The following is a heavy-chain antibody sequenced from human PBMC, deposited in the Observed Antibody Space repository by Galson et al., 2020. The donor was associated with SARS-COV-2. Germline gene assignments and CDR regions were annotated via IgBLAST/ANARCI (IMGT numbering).Heavy chain of an antibody. J-gene: IGHJ4*02. CDR3: AKDAHWAFDD. V-gene: IGHV3-30*02. CDR2: IAYDGNNK. Sequence: QLGESLKISCAASAFTFSTYGMHWVRQAPGKGLEWVAFIAYDGNNKHYADSVKGRFTISRDNSKNTLYLQMSSLRAEDTAVYYCAKDAHWAFDDWGQGTVVTVS. D-gene: IGHD7-27*01. CDR1: AFTFSTYG.